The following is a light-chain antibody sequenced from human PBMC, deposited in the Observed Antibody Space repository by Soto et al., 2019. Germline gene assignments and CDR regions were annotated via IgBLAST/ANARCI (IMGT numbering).Light chain of an antibody. Sequence: EIVLTQSPATLSLSPGGRATLSCRASQSVSLSLAWYQQKPGQAPRLLIYDASKRASGFPARFSGSGSGTEFTLTISSLQPDDFATYYCQQYNSYSYTFGQGTKLEIK. CDR2: DAS. CDR3: QQYNSYSYT. V-gene: IGKV3-11*01. CDR1: QSVSLS. J-gene: IGKJ2*01.